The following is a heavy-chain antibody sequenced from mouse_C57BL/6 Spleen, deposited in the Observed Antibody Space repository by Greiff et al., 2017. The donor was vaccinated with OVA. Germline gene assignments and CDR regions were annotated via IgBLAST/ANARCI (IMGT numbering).Heavy chain of an antibody. CDR2: IYPSDSET. V-gene: IGHV1-61*01. CDR3: ARTYYDNDWFAY. D-gene: IGHD2-4*01. CDR1: GYTFTSYW. Sequence: VQLQQPGAELVRPGSSVKLSCKASGYTFTSYWMDWVKQRPGQGLEWIGNIYPSDSETHYNQKLKDKATVTVDKSSSTAYMQLSSLTSEDSAVYYCARTYYDNDWFAYWGQGTLVTVSA. J-gene: IGHJ3*01.